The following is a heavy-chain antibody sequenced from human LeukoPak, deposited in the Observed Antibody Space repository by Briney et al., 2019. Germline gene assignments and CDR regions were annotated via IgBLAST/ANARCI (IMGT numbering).Heavy chain of an antibody. CDR1: GFSFSEHS. CDR3: ARDRDWSFDY. J-gene: IGHJ4*02. V-gene: IGHV3-48*04. Sequence: GGSLRLSCAASGFSFSEHSMNWVRQAPGKGLEWVSNIRGSSSAMNYADSVKGRFTISRDNAKNSLYLEMSSLRAEDTAVYYCARDRDWSFDYWGLGTLVSVSA. CDR2: IRGSSSAM. D-gene: IGHD3-9*01.